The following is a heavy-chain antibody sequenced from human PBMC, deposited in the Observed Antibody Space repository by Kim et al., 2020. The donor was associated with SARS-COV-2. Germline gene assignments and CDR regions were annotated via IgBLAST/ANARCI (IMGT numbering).Heavy chain of an antibody. Sequence: YAAPVKGRFTISRDDSKNTLYLQMNSLKTEDTAVYYCTTQQWLGLYYFDYWGQGTLVTVSS. CDR3: TTQQWLGLYYFDY. J-gene: IGHJ4*02. V-gene: IGHV3-15*01. D-gene: IGHD6-19*01.